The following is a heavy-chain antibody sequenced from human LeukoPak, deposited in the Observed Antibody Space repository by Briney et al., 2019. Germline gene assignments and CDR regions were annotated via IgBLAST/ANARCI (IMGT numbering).Heavy chain of an antibody. V-gene: IGHV3-30*04. CDR2: ISYDGSNK. J-gene: IGHJ6*03. D-gene: IGHD1-26*01. Sequence: GGSLRLSCAASGFTFSNYAMHWVRQAPGKGLEWVAVISYDGSNKYYADSVKGRFTISRDNSKNTLYLQMNSLRAEDTAVYYCARDPRVGAKDYYYYYMDVWGKGTTVTVSS. CDR1: GFTFSNYA. CDR3: ARDPRVGAKDYYYYYMDV.